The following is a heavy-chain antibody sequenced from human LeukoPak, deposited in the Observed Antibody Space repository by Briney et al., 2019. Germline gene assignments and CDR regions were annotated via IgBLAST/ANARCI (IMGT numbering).Heavy chain of an antibody. V-gene: IGHV4-31*03. J-gene: IGHJ4*02. CDR3: ARGVGRTITIFGVVIIHGFDY. CDR1: GASISSGGYY. CDR2: IYYTGNT. Sequence: SQTLSLTCTVSGASISSGGYYWSWIRQHPGKGPEWIAYIYYTGNTYYNPSLKSRLTISVDTSKNQFSLKLSSVTAADTAVYYCARGVGRTITIFGVVIIHGFDYWGQGTLVIVSS. D-gene: IGHD3-3*01.